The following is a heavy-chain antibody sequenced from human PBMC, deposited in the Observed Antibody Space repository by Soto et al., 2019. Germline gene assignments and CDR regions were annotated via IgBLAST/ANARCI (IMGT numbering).Heavy chain of an antibody. CDR2: IWYDGSNK. V-gene: IGHV3-33*01. J-gene: IGHJ6*02. Sequence: QVQLVESGGGVVQPGRSLRLSCAASGFTFSSYGMHWVRQAPGKGLEWVAVIWYDGSNKYYADSMKGRFTISRDNSKNTLYLQMNSLRAEDTAVYYCARAVIPNPFWSGYVDYGMDVWGQGTTVTVSS. CDR3: ARAVIPNPFWSGYVDYGMDV. D-gene: IGHD3-3*01. CDR1: GFTFSSYG.